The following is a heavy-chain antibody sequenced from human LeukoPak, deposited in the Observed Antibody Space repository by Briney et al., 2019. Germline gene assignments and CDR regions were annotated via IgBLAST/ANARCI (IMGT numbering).Heavy chain of an antibody. V-gene: IGHV1-2*02. Sequence: GASVKVSCKASVYTFTGYYMHWVRQAPGQGLEWMGWINPNSGGTNYAQKFQGRVTMTRDTSISTAYMELSRLRSDDTAVYYCARVVTYSSGWYDWFDPWGQGTLVTVSS. CDR2: INPNSGGT. CDR3: ARVVTYSSGWYDWFDP. J-gene: IGHJ5*02. CDR1: VYTFTGYY. D-gene: IGHD6-19*01.